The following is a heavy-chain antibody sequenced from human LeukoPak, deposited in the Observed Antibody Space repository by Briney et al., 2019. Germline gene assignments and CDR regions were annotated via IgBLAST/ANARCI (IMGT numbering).Heavy chain of an antibody. V-gene: IGHV3-53*05. Sequence: GGSLRLSCAASGFIVSSNYMSWVRQAPGKGLEWVSVIYTGGSTYYADSVKGRFTISRDNSKNTLYLQMNSLRAEDTAVYYCAREDYYYDSSGYYPYGMDVWGQGATVTVSS. D-gene: IGHD3-22*01. CDR3: AREDYYYDSSGYYPYGMDV. CDR2: IYTGGST. J-gene: IGHJ6*02. CDR1: GFIVSSNY.